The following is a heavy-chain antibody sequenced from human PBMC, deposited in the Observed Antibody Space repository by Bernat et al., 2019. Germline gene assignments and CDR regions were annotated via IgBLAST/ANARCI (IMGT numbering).Heavy chain of an antibody. Sequence: QVRLVQSGAEVKKPGASVKLSCRASGYTFNSYTIHWVRQAPGQRLQWMGWINVGKGDRKYSQNFQGRITITTYTAASTAYMELTSLRSEDTALYYCAREQSPSGDSTYSVWGQGTLVTVSS. D-gene: IGHD2-15*01. CDR3: AREQSPSGDSTYSV. CDR1: GYTFNSYT. V-gene: IGHV1-3*01. CDR2: INVGKGDR. J-gene: IGHJ4*02.